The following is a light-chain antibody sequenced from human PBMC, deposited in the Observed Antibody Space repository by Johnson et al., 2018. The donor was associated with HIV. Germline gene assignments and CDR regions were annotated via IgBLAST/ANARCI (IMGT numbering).Light chain of an antibody. CDR2: ENN. J-gene: IGLJ1*01. CDR1: NSNIGNNY. CDR3: GTWNGSLSANYG. V-gene: IGLV1-51*02. Sequence: QSVFTQPPSVSAAPVQKVTISCSGSNSNIGNNYVSWYHQVPGTAPKLLIYENNKRPSGIPDRFSGSKSGTSATLGITGLQTGAEADYYCGTWNGSLSANYGFGSGTKVTVL.